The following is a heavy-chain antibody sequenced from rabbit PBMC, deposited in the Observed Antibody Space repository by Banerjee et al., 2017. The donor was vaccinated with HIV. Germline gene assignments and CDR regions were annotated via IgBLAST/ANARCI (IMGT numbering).Heavy chain of an antibody. V-gene: IGHV1S45*01. J-gene: IGHJ4*01. Sequence: QEQLVESGGGLVQPEGSLTLTCTVSGFSFSTSYYMCWVRQAPGKGLEWIGCIYAGSSGITYYASWAKGRFTISKTSSTTVTLQMTSLTAADTATYFCARDLAGVTGWNFGLWGPGTLVTVS. CDR3: ARDLAGVTGWNFGL. CDR1: GFSFSTSYY. D-gene: IGHD4-1*01. CDR2: IYAGSSGIT.